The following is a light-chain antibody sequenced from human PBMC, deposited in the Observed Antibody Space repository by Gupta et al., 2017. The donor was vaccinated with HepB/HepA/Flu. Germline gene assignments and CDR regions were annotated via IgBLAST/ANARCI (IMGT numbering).Light chain of an antibody. V-gene: IGLV1-47*01. Sequence: QSVLTQPPSASGTPGQRVTISCSGSSSNIGINNVYWYQQLPGTAPKLLIYTNDQRPSVVPDRFSGSKSGTSASLAISGLRSEDEADYYCATWDYSLNGRVFGGGTRLTVL. CDR3: ATWDYSLNGRV. J-gene: IGLJ3*02. CDR1: SSNIGINN. CDR2: TND.